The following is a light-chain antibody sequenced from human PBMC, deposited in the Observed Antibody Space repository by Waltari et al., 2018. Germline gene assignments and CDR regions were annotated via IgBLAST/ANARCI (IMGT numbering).Light chain of an antibody. Sequence: ETVMTQSPATLSVSPGERATLSCMASQSVSSNLAWYQQKPGQPPRLLIYGASTRATGIPARFRVSGSGTEFTLTISSLQSEDCAVYYCQQYNDWPPLTCGGGTKVEIK. V-gene: IGKV3-15*01. CDR3: QQYNDWPPLT. CDR1: QSVSSN. J-gene: IGKJ4*01. CDR2: GAS.